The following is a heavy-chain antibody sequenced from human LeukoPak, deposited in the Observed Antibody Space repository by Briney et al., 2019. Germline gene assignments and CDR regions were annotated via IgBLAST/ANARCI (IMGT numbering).Heavy chain of an antibody. Sequence: GGSLRLSCAASGFTFSSYWVSWVRQAPGKGLEWVANIKQDGSEKYYVDSVKGRFTISRDNAKNSLYLQMNSLRAEDTAVYYCARAGDGRSMVRGVIIYYYYGMDVWGQGTTVTVSS. CDR1: GFTFSSYW. CDR3: ARAGDGRSMVRGVIIYYYYGMDV. J-gene: IGHJ6*02. D-gene: IGHD3-10*01. CDR2: IKQDGSEK. V-gene: IGHV3-7*05.